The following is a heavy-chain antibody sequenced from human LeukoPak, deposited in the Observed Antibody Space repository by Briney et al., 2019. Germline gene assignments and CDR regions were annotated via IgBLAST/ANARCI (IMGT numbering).Heavy chain of an antibody. CDR3: ARDLGLSYYYDSSGYYFGLDY. V-gene: IGHV1-18*01. CDR1: GYTFTNYG. D-gene: IGHD3-22*01. J-gene: IGHJ4*02. Sequence: ASVKVSCKASGYTFTNYGISWVRQAPGQGLEWMGWISAYNGNTNYAQKLQGRVTMTTDTSTSTAYMELRSLRSDDTAVYYCARDLGLSYYYDSSGYYFGLDYWGQGTLVTVSS. CDR2: ISAYNGNT.